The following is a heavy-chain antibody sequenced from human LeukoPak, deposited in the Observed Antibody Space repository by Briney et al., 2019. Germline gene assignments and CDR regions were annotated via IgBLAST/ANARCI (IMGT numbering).Heavy chain of an antibody. V-gene: IGHV3-23*01. CDR3: AKREYSGYEYFDY. Sequence: GGSLRLSCAASGFTFSSYAISWVRQAPGKGLEWVSGISGSGGSTYYADSVKGRFTISRDNSKNTLYLHMNSLRAEDTAIYYCAKREYSGYEYFDYWGQGTLVTVSS. CDR1: GFTFSSYA. CDR2: ISGSGGST. J-gene: IGHJ4*02. D-gene: IGHD5-12*01.